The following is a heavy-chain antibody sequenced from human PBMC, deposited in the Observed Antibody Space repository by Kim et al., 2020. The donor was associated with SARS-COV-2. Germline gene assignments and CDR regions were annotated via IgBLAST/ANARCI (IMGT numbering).Heavy chain of an antibody. CDR2: ISYDGSNK. D-gene: IGHD2-15*01. V-gene: IGHV3-30*18. Sequence: GGSLRLSCAASGFSFRSYAMHWVRQAPGRGLEWVAIISYDGSNKDYADSVKGRFTISRDNSKNTLYLQVNSLRPEDTAIYYCVKGGYCSGGSCYSPNWFDPRGQGTLVTVSS. J-gene: IGHJ5*02. CDR1: GFSFRSYA. CDR3: VKGGYCSGGSCYSPNWFDP.